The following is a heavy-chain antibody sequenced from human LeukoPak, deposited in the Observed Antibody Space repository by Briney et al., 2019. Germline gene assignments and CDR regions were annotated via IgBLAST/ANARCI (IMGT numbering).Heavy chain of an antibody. Sequence: GGTLRLSCAASGFTFSSYGMSWVRQAPGKGLEWVSAISGSGGSTYYADSVKGRFTISRDSSKNTLYLQMGSLRAEDMAVYYCARVAARSHYFDYWGQGTLVTVSS. CDR3: ARVAARSHYFDY. V-gene: IGHV3-23*01. D-gene: IGHD6-6*01. J-gene: IGHJ4*02. CDR2: ISGSGGST. CDR1: GFTFSSYG.